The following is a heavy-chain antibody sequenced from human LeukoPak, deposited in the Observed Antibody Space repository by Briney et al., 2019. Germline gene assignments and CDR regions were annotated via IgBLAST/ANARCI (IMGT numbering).Heavy chain of an antibody. D-gene: IGHD3-22*01. Sequence: ASVKVSCKASRYTFTGYYMHWVRQAPGQGLEWMGWINPNSGGTNYAQKFQGRVTMTRDTSISTAYMELSRLRSDDTAVYYCARGHYYDSSGYYLDYWGQGTLVTVSS. J-gene: IGHJ4*02. CDR3: ARGHYYDSSGYYLDY. CDR2: INPNSGGT. CDR1: RYTFTGYY. V-gene: IGHV1-2*02.